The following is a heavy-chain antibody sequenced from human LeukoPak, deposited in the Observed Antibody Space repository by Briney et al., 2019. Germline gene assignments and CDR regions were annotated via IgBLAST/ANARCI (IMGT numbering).Heavy chain of an antibody. Sequence: PGGSLRLSCAASGFTFSSYSMNWVRQAPGKGLEWVSSISSSSSYIYYADSVKGRFTIPRDNAKNSLYLQMNSLRAEDTAVYYCARGLMTTVNWFDPWGQGTLVTVSS. J-gene: IGHJ5*02. CDR3: ARGLMTTVNWFDP. CDR2: ISSSSSYI. V-gene: IGHV3-21*01. CDR1: GFTFSSYS. D-gene: IGHD4-17*01.